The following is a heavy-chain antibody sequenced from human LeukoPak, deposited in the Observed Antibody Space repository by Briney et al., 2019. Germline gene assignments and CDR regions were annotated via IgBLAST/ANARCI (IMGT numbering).Heavy chain of an antibody. J-gene: IGHJ4*02. V-gene: IGHV3-53*01. CDR3: ARGLKYSSGWYYFDY. D-gene: IGHD6-19*01. CDR2: IYSGGST. CDR1: GFSVSNNY. Sequence: GGSLRLSCAAPGFSVSNNYMNWVRQAPGKGLEWVSVIYSGGSTYYADSVKGRFTISRDNSKNTLYLQMNSLRAEDTAVYYCARGLKYSSGWYYFDYWGQGTLVIVSS.